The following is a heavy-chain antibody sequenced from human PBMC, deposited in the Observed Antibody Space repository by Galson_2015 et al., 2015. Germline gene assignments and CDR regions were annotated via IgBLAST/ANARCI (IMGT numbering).Heavy chain of an antibody. V-gene: IGHV5-51*01. CDR3: ARAFYGSGSHYGDY. J-gene: IGHJ4*02. D-gene: IGHD3-10*01. Sequence: QSGAEVKMSGEFLKISCKGSGYSFATHWIAWVRQMPGKGLEWMGVIYPGDSDTRYSPSFQGQVTISVDKSISTAYLQWSSLKASDTAMDYCARAFYGSGSHYGDYWGQGTLGTVSS. CDR1: GYSFATHW. CDR2: IYPGDSDT.